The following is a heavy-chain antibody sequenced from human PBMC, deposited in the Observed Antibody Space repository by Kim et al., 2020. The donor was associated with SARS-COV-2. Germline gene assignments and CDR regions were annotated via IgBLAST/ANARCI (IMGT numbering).Heavy chain of an antibody. D-gene: IGHD3-10*01. CDR3: ARNWIGDDYGMDV. CDR1: GFTFSSYF. CDR2: IKQDESEK. V-gene: IGHV3-7*03. J-gene: IGHJ6*02. Sequence: GGSLRLSCAASGFTFSSYFMSWVRQAPGKGLEWVANIKQDESEKYYVDAVKGRFTVSRDNARNSLFLQMNDLRGEDTAVYYCARNWIGDDYGMDVWGQGTRVTVSS.